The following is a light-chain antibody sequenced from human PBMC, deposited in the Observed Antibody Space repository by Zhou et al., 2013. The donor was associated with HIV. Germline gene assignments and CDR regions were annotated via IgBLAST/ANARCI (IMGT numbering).Light chain of an antibody. J-gene: IGKJ1*01. Sequence: IVMTQTPLSLSVTPGQPASMFCRSSQSLLHSDGKAYLYWYLQKPGQSPQLLIYEASRRVSGVPDRFSGSGSGTDFTLKISRVEAEDVGTYYCMQALHTWTFGQGTRVEI. V-gene: IGKV2-29*02. CDR2: EAS. CDR1: QSLLHSDGKAY. CDR3: MQALHTWT.